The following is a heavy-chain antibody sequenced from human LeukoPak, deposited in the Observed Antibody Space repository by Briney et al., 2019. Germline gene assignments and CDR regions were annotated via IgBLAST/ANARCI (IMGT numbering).Heavy chain of an antibody. J-gene: IGHJ3*01. CDR1: GGTFSSYA. Sequence: ASVKVSCKASGGTFSSYAISWVRQAPGQGLEWMGGIIPMFGSTNYAQKFQGRVTTTADESTGTAYMELSSPRSEDTAVYYCAREGIAAAGWGGINSFDVWGQGTMVTVSS. CDR2: IIPMFGST. D-gene: IGHD6-13*01. V-gene: IGHV1-69*13. CDR3: AREGIAAAGWGGINSFDV.